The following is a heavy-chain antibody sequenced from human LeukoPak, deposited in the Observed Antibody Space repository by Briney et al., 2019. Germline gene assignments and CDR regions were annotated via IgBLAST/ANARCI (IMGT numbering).Heavy chain of an antibody. J-gene: IGHJ6*02. V-gene: IGHV3-23*01. CDR2: ISGSGSST. CDR3: AKGAFRSPYYYFGVDV. D-gene: IGHD3-3*01. CDR1: GFTFSIYA. Sequence: GGSLRLSCAASGFTFSIYAMTWVRQAPGKGLDWVSGISGSGSSTYDADSVKGRFTISRDNSKNTLYLQMNSLRAGDTAVYYCAKGAFRSPYYYFGVDVWGQGTTVTVSS.